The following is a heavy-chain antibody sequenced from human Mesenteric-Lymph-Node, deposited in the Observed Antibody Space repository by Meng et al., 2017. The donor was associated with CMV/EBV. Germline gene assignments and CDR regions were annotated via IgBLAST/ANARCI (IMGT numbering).Heavy chain of an antibody. Sequence: GESLKISCAASGFTFSSYAMSWVRQAPGKGLEWVSAISGSGGSTYYADSVKGRFTISRDNSKNTLYLQMNSLRAADTAVYYCARVLRDLYYGSGSYGNWGQGTLVTVSS. CDR3: ARVLRDLYYGSGSYGN. CDR2: ISGSGGST. D-gene: IGHD3-10*01. V-gene: IGHV3-23*01. J-gene: IGHJ4*02. CDR1: GFTFSSYA.